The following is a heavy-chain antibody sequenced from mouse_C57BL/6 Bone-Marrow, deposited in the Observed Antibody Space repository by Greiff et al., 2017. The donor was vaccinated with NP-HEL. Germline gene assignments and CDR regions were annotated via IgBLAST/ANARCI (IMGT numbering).Heavy chain of an antibody. CDR1: GYTFTDYY. CDR2: INPNNGGT. Sequence: EVQLQQSGPELVKPGASVKISCKASGYTFTDYYMNWVKQSHGKSLEWIGDINPNNGGTSYNQKFKGKATLTVDKSSSTAYMELRSLTSEDSAVYYCAPFMVTADYWGQGTTLTVSS. D-gene: IGHD2-2*01. V-gene: IGHV1-26*01. CDR3: APFMVTADY. J-gene: IGHJ2*01.